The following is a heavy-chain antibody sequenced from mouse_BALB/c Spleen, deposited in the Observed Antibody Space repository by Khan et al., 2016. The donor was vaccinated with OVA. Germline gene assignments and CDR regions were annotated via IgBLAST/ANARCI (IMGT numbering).Heavy chain of an antibody. CDR1: GFSLTNYG. D-gene: IGHD2-4*01. Sequence: QVQLKQSGPGLVAPSQSLSITCTISGFSLTNYGVHWVHQPPGKGLEWLVVIWSDGSTTYNSALKSRLIITKDNSKSQVFLEMNSLQTDDTAIYFCARQPYYHYNVMDYWGQGTSVTVSS. J-gene: IGHJ4*01. CDR2: IWSDGST. V-gene: IGHV2-6-1*01. CDR3: ARQPYYHYNVMDY.